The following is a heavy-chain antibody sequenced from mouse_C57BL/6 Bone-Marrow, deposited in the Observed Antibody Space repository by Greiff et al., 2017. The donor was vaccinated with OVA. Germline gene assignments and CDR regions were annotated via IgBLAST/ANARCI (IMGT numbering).Heavy chain of an antibody. CDR1: GFNIKDDY. Sequence: EVKLMESGAELVRPGASVKLSCTASGFNIKDDYMHWVKQRPEQGLEWIGWIDPENGDTEYASKFQGKATITADTSSNTAYLQLSSLTSEDTAVYYCTTYYGSSYEAWFAYWGQGTLVTVSA. CDR2: IDPENGDT. J-gene: IGHJ3*01. V-gene: IGHV14-4*01. CDR3: TTYYGSSYEAWFAY. D-gene: IGHD1-1*01.